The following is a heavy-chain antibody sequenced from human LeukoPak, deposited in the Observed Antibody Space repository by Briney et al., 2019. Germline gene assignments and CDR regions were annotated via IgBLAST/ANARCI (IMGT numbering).Heavy chain of an antibody. Sequence: GASVKVSCKASGYTFTSYGISWVRQATGQGLEWMGWMNPNSGNTGYAQKFQGRVTMTRNTSISTAYMELSSLRSEDTAVYYCAREYYDSSGYYPDWGQGTLVTVSS. CDR3: AREYYDSSGYYPD. J-gene: IGHJ4*02. CDR1: GYTFTSYG. V-gene: IGHV1-8*02. D-gene: IGHD3-22*01. CDR2: MNPNSGNT.